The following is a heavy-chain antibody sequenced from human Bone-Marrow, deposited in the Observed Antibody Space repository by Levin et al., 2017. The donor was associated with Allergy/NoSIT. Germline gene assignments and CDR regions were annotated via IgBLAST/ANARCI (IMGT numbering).Heavy chain of an antibody. V-gene: IGHV4-31*03. CDR2: ISYRGTT. CDR3: AREDGYVVDC. Sequence: RSSETLSLTCTVSGGSFSGGGYHWSWIRQHPEKGLEWIGYISYRGTTYYNPSLKSRVTMSVDTSKTQFSLNLSSVTAADTAVYFCAREDGYVVDCWGQGTPVTVSS. CDR1: GGSFSGGGYH. D-gene: IGHD5-24*01. J-gene: IGHJ4*02.